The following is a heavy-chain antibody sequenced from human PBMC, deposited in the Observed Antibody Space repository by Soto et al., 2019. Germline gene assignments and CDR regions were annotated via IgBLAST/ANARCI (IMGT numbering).Heavy chain of an antibody. Sequence: EVQLVESGGGLVMPGGSLRLSCAVSGLTFSNAWMSWVRQAPGKEPELVGRMKSKVNGGTTDYAAPVKGRFTISRDDSESTLYLQMNSLKTEDTAVYYCSTDLPMAGLVTVDYWGQGTLVTVSS. D-gene: IGHD2-21*02. CDR3: STDLPMAGLVTVDY. CDR1: GLTFSNAW. V-gene: IGHV3-15*01. J-gene: IGHJ4*02. CDR2: MKSKVNGGTT.